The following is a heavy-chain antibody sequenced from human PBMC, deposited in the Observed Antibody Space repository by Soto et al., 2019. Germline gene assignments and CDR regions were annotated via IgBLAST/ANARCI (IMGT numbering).Heavy chain of an antibody. V-gene: IGHV4-30-4*01. CDR2: IYYSGST. CDR3: ARTNFMTTGGGADY. Sequence: QVQLQESGPGLVKPSQTLSLTCTVSGGSISSGDYYWSWIRQPPGKGLEWIGYIYYSGSTYYNPSLKSLVTQSVDTYKIQFSLKLSSVSAADTAVYYCARTNFMTTGGGADYWGQGTLVTVSS. D-gene: IGHD4-17*01. CDR1: GGSISSGDYY. J-gene: IGHJ4*02.